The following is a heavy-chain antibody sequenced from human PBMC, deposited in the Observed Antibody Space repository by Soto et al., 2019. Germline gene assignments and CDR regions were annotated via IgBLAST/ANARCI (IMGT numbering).Heavy chain of an antibody. Sequence: QVQLVESGGGVVQPGRSLRLSCAASGFTFSSYGMHWVRQAPGKGLEWVAVIWYDGSNKYYADSVKGRFTISRDNSKNTLYRQMNSLRAEDTAVYYGARDEGSGWSSGYGMDVWGQGTTVTVSS. V-gene: IGHV3-33*01. CDR1: GFTFSSYG. D-gene: IGHD6-19*01. CDR3: ARDEGSGWSSGYGMDV. CDR2: IWYDGSNK. J-gene: IGHJ6*02.